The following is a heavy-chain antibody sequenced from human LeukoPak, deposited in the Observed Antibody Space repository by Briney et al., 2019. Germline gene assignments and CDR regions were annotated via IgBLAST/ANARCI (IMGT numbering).Heavy chain of an antibody. V-gene: IGHV1-46*01. CDR1: GYTFTKSDY. Sequence: ASVKVSCKASGYTFTKSDYMHWVRQAPGQRLEWMGIINPSDGTTFYAQKFQGRVTMTRDTSTNTVYMELSSLRSEDTAVFYCARGPTDMDFDYWGQGSLVTVSS. CDR2: INPSDGTT. CDR3: ARGPTDMDFDY. J-gene: IGHJ4*02.